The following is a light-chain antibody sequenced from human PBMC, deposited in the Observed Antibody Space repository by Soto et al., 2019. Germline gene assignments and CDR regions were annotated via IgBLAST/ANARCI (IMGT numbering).Light chain of an antibody. V-gene: IGLV1-40*01. CDR1: SSNIGAGYD. CDR2: GNS. CDR3: QYYDSSLSGFYV. J-gene: IGLJ1*01. Sequence: QSVLTQPPSVSGAPGQRVTISGTGSSSNIGAGYDVHWYQQLPGTAPKLLIYGNSNRPSGVPDRFSGSKSGTSASLAITGLQAEDEADYYCQYYDSSLSGFYVFGTGTKVTVL.